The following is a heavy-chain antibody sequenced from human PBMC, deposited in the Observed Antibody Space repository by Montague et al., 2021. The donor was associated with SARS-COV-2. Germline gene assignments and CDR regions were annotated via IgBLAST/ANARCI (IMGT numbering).Heavy chain of an antibody. CDR3: SRGGNALLRGVPASNWFDP. CDR1: GGSINRYF. V-gene: IGHV4-59*01. J-gene: IGHJ5*02. Sequence: SETLSLTCTVSGGSINRYFWNWIRQAPGKGLEWIGYVYYSGSTNINPSLKSRVTLSVSTSESHFSLKLRSVTAADTAVSFCSRGGNALLRGVPASNWFDPWGQGTLVTVSS. CDR2: VYYSGST. D-gene: IGHD3-10*01.